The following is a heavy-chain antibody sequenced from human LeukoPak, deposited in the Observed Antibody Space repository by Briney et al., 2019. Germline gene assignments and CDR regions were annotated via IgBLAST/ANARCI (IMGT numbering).Heavy chain of an antibody. V-gene: IGHV1-8*02. D-gene: IGHD3-22*01. CDR1: GGTFSSYA. Sequence: ASVKVSCKPSGGTFSSYALSWVRQAPGQGLEWMGWMNPNSGNTGYAQKFQGRVTMTRSTSISTAYMELSSLRSEDTAVYYCARGGYYYDSSGYYYGCWFDPWGQGTLVTVSS. J-gene: IGHJ5*02. CDR2: MNPNSGNT. CDR3: ARGGYYYDSSGYYYGCWFDP.